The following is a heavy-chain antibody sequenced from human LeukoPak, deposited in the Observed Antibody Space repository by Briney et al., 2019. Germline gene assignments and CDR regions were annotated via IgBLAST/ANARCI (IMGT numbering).Heavy chain of an antibody. CDR3: AKDLWASLYYFDY. D-gene: IGHD2-21*01. CDR1: GFTFSSYA. CDR2: ISGSGGST. V-gene: IGHV3-23*01. J-gene: IGHJ4*02. Sequence: GGSLRLSCAASGFTFSSYAMSWVRQAPGKGLEWVSGISGSGGSTYYADSVKGRFTISRDNSKNTLYLQMNSLRAEDTAVYYCAKDLWASLYYFDYWGQGTLVTVSS.